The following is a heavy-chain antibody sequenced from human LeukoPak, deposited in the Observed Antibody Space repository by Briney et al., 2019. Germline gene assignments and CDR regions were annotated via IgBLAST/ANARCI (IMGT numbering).Heavy chain of an antibody. V-gene: IGHV3-23*01. J-gene: IGHJ4*02. Sequence: GGSLRLSCAASGFTFTSYAMSWVRQAPREGMEWVSAISGSGGSTYYANSVKGRFTISRDNSKNTLYLQMNSLRAEDTAVYYCAKVDFSTVTTGFDYWGQGTLVTVSS. CDR2: ISGSGGST. CDR3: AKVDFSTVTTGFDY. D-gene: IGHD4-17*01. CDR1: GFTFTSYA.